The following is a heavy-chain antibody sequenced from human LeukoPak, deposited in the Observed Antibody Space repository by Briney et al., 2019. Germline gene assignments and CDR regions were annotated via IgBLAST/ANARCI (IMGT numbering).Heavy chain of an antibody. CDR3: ARATFGAAACGDFDY. CDR2: VIPILGIA. J-gene: IGHJ4*02. D-gene: IGHD6-13*01. CDR1: GGTFSSYV. Sequence: SVKVSCKASGGTFSSYVISWVRQAPGQGLEWMGRVIPILGIANYEQKFQGRVTITADKSTTTAYLELSSLRYEDTAVYYCARATFGAAACGDFDYWGQGTLVTVSS. V-gene: IGHV1-69*04.